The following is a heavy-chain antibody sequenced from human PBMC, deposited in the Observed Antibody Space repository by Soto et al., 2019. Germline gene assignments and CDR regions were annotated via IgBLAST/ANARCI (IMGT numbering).Heavy chain of an antibody. D-gene: IGHD6-19*01. CDR2: ISANGGRA. CDR1: GFSLSNFA. CDR3: AKDRVALGGMGFFDS. V-gene: IGHV3-23*01. J-gene: IGHJ4*02. Sequence: EVQLLESGGGLVPPGGSLRLSCAASGFSLSNFALSWVRQAPGKGLEWVSVISANGGRATYADSVKGRFTISRDNSKNELYLEMSSLRADDTATYYCAKDRVALGGMGFFDSWGQGTLVIVSS.